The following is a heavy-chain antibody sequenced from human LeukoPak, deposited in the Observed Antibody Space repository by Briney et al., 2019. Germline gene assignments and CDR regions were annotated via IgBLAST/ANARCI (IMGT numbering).Heavy chain of an antibody. Sequence: EASVKVSCKASGYTFTGYYTHWVRQAPGQGLEWMGWINPNSGGTNYAQKFQGRVTMTRDTSISTAYMELSRLRSDDTAVYYCARDTYGSGSSDFDYWGQGTLVTVSS. V-gene: IGHV1-2*02. J-gene: IGHJ4*02. CDR2: INPNSGGT. D-gene: IGHD3-10*01. CDR3: ARDTYGSGSSDFDY. CDR1: GYTFTGYY.